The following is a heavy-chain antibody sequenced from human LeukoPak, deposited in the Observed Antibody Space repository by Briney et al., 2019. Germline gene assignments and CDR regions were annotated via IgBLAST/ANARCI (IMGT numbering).Heavy chain of an antibody. V-gene: IGHV4-34*01. CDR2: INHSGST. CDR3: ARGTNYASRSPLGEYFQH. J-gene: IGHJ1*01. CDR1: GGSFSGYY. D-gene: IGHD3-22*01. Sequence: PSETLSLTCAVYGGSFSGYYWNWIRQPPGKGLEGIGEINHSGSTNYNPSLKSRVTISVDTSKNQFSLKLSSVTAADTAVYYCARGTNYASRSPLGEYFQHWGQGTLVTVSS.